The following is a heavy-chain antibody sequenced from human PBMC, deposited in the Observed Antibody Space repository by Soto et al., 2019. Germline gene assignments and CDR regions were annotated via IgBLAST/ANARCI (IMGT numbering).Heavy chain of an antibody. V-gene: IGHV1-2*02. CDR3: ASFCSSTSCFDY. CDR1: GYTFTGYY. Sequence: ASVKVSCKASGYTFTGYYMHWVRQAPGQGLEWMGWINPNSGGTNYAQKFQGRVTMTRDTSISTAYMELSRRRSDDTAVYYCASFCSSTSCFDYWGQGTLVTVSA. J-gene: IGHJ4*02. CDR2: INPNSGGT. D-gene: IGHD2-2*01.